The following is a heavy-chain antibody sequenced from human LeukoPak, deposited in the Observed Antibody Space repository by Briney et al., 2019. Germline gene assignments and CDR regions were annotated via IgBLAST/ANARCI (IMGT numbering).Heavy chain of an antibody. CDR1: GGSISSYY. D-gene: IGHD6-19*01. CDR3: ATYSSRWYGDAFDI. Sequence: SETLSLTCTVSGGSISSYYWSWIRQPAGKGLEWIGRIYTSGSTNYNPSLKSRVTMSVDTSKNQFSLKLSSVTAADTAVYYCATYSSRWYGDAFDIWGQGTMVTVSS. J-gene: IGHJ3*02. V-gene: IGHV4-4*07. CDR2: IYTSGST.